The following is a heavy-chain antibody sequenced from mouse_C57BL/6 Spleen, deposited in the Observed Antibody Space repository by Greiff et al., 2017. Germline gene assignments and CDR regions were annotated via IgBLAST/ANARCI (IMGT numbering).Heavy chain of an antibody. CDR1: GFTFSDYG. CDR2: ISNLAYSI. J-gene: IGHJ4*01. D-gene: IGHD2-5*01. Sequence: EVKLMASGGGLVQPGGSLKLSCAASGFTFSDYGMAWVRQAPRRGPEWVAFISNLAYSIYYADTVTGRFTISGGNAKNILYLEMSSLRSEDTAMYYCARRRSNYECYAMDYWGQGTSVTVSS. CDR3: ARRRSNYECYAMDY. V-gene: IGHV5-15*01.